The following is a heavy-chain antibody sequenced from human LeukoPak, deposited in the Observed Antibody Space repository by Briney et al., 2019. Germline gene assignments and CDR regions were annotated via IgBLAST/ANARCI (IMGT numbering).Heavy chain of an antibody. CDR3: AREMGSYGSGFDY. V-gene: IGHV3-7*01. Sequence: GGSLRLSCAASGFTFSSYWMSWVRQAPGKGLEWVANINQDGSEKYYVDSVKGRFTISRDNAKNSLYLQMNSLRAEDTAVYYCAREMGSYGSGFDYWGQGTLVTVSS. J-gene: IGHJ4*02. D-gene: IGHD3-10*01. CDR2: INQDGSEK. CDR1: GFTFSSYW.